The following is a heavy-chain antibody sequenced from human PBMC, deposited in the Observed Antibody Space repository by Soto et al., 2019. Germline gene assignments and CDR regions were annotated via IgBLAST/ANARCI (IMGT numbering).Heavy chain of an antibody. D-gene: IGHD3-10*01. V-gene: IGHV1-18*01. J-gene: IGHJ6*02. CDR3: ARDMRTVWSTGYYYGMDV. CDR2: ISAYNGNT. CDR1: GYTFISYG. Sequence: QVQLVQSGAEVKKPGASVKVSCKASGYTFISYGINWVRQAPGQGLEWMGWISAYNGNTNYAQKLQGRVTLTTDTSTSTAYMELGRLSSDDTAVYYCARDMRTVWSTGYYYGMDVWGQGTTVTVSS.